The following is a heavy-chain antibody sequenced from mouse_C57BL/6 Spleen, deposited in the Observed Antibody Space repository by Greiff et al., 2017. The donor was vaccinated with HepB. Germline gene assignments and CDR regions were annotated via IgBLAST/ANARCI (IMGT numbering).Heavy chain of an antibody. J-gene: IGHJ3*01. D-gene: IGHD1-1*01. V-gene: IGHV1-82*01. CDR2: IYPGDGDT. CDR1: GYAFSSSW. Sequence: QVQLQQSGPELVKPGASVKISCKASGYAFSSSWMNWVKQRPGKGLEWIGRIYPGDGDTNYNGKFKGKATRTADKSSSTAYMQLSSLTSEDSAVYFWSISSDYGSSPWFAYWGQGTLVTVAA. CDR3: SISSDYGSSPWFAY.